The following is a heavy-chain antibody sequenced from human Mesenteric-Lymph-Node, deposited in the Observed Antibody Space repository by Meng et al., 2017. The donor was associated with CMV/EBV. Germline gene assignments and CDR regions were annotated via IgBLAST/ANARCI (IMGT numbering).Heavy chain of an antibody. J-gene: IGHJ5*02. CDR1: GSHFSSYA. CDR3: AADLLWFGDENWFDP. V-gene: IGHV7-4-1*02. Sequence: ASGSHFSSYALNWLRPAPGQGLEWMGWINPNTGNPTYAQGFAGRFVFSLDTSVSTAYLQISGLKAEDTAVYYCAADLLWFGDENWFDPWGQGTLVTVS. D-gene: IGHD3-10*01. CDR2: INPNTGNP.